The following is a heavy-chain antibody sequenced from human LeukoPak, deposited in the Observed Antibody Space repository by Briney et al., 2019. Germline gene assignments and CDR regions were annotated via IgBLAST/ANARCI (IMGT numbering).Heavy chain of an antibody. D-gene: IGHD3-3*01. J-gene: IGHJ5*02. CDR3: ARGGRNDFWSGYDYNWFDP. V-gene: IGHV1-8*01. CDR1: GYTFTSYD. Sequence: ASVKVSCKASGYTFTSYDINWVRQAPGQGLEWMGWMDPNSGNTGYEQKFQVRVTMTRNTSISTAYMELSSLRSEDTAVYYCARGGRNDFWSGYDYNWFDPWGQGALVTVSS. CDR2: MDPNSGNT.